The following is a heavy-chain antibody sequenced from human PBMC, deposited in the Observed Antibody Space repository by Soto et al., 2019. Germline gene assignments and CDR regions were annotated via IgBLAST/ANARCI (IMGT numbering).Heavy chain of an antibody. CDR1: GFSFRDYF. CDR2: IGPYGNSI. V-gene: IGHV3-11*01. J-gene: IGHJ4*02. D-gene: IGHD3-3*01. CDR3: ARDDHTYGVY. Sequence: GESLKISCAASGFSFRDYFMSWLRQAPGKGLEWVSYIGPYGNSIYYADSVKGRFTISRDDATKSLHLHMNSLRTDDTAVYYCARDDHTYGVYWGQGTPVIVSS.